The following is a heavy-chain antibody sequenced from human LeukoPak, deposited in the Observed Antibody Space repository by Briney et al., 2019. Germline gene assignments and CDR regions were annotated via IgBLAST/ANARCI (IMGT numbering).Heavy chain of an antibody. J-gene: IGHJ4*02. V-gene: IGHV3-7*01. CDR2: IKQDGSEK. D-gene: IGHD3-22*01. Sequence: GGSLRLSCAASGFTFSSYWMSWVRQAPGKGLEWVANIKQDGSEKYYVDSVKGRFTISRDNSKNTLYLQMNSLRAEDTAVYYCARAPYYYDSSGYRYFDYWGQGTLVTVSS. CDR3: ARAPYYYDSSGYRYFDY. CDR1: GFTFSSYW.